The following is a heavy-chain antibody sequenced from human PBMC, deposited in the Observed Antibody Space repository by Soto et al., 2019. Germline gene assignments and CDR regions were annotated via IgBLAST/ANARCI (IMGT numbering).Heavy chain of an antibody. CDR1: GFTFSNSG. V-gene: IGHV3-48*01. D-gene: IGHD4-4*01. CDR3: AKDLQLQWQRADAFDI. J-gene: IGHJ3*02. CDR2: ISSSSSTI. Sequence: GGSLRLSCAASGFTFSNSGMNWVRQAPGKGLEWVSYISSSSSTIRYADSVKGRFAISRDNSKNTLYLQMNSLRAEDTAVYYCAKDLQLQWQRADAFDIWGQGTMVTVSS.